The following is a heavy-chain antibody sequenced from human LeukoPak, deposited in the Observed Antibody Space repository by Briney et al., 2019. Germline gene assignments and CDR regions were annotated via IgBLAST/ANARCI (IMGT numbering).Heavy chain of an antibody. D-gene: IGHD3-10*01. CDR3: ARDEPYYYYFDY. CDR1: GGTFSSYA. V-gene: IGHV1-69*05. J-gene: IGHJ4*02. Sequence: SVKVSCKASGGTFSSYAISWVRQAPGQGPEWMGRIIPIFGTANYAQKFQGRVTIATDESTSTAYMELSSLRSEDTAVYYCARDEPYYYYFDYWGQGTLVTVSS. CDR2: IIPIFGTA.